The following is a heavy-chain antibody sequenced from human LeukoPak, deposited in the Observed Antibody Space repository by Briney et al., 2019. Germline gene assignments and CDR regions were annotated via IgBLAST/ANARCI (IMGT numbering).Heavy chain of an antibody. CDR1: GYTFTSYD. Sequence: GASVKVSCKASGYTFTSYDINWVRQATGQGLEWMGRINPYSGDTNFAQKFQGRVTMTRDTSITTAYMDLSSLRSEDTAVYYCARGMIQPHRQTMGGGYYYYYMDVWGKGTTVTVSS. D-gene: IGHD5-18*01. J-gene: IGHJ6*03. CDR2: INPYSGDT. V-gene: IGHV1-8*01. CDR3: ARGMIQPHRQTMGGGYYYYYMDV.